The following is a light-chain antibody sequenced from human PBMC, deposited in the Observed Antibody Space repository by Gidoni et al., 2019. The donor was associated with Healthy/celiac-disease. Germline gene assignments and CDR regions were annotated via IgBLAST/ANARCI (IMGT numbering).Light chain of an antibody. CDR3: SSYTSSSTPV. Sequence: QSALTQPASVSGSPGQSITISCTGTSKLMIYEVSNRPSGVSNRFSGSKSGNTASLTISGLQAEDEADYYCSSYTSSSTPVFGGGTKLTVL. J-gene: IGLJ2*01. CDR1: S. CDR2: EVS. V-gene: IGLV2-14*01.